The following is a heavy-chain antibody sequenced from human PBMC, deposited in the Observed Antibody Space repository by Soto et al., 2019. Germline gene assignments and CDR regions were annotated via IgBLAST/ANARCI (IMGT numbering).Heavy chain of an antibody. V-gene: IGHV1-18*01. CDR3: ARSPHIRAIFTHVDTAMVFYS. Sequence: ASVKVSCKASGYTFTSYGISWVRQAPGQGLEWMGWISAYNGNTNYAQKLQGRVTMTTDTSTSTAYMELRSLRSDDTAVYYCARSPHIRAIFTHVDTAMVFYSWAQGNLVTVSS. CDR2: ISAYNGNT. J-gene: IGHJ5*01. CDR1: GYTFTSYG. D-gene: IGHD5-18*01.